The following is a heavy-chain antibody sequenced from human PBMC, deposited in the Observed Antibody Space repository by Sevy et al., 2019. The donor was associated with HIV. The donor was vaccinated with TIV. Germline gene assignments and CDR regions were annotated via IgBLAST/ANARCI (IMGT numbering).Heavy chain of an antibody. V-gene: IGHV3-15*01. CDR3: ITDPAYRGYDEEVINYYFYGMDV. D-gene: IGHD5-12*01. J-gene: IGHJ6*02. Sequence: GGSLRLSCTASGFTFSSAWMSWVRQAPGKGLEWVGRIKSEFDGGAIDYAAPVKCRFSISREDPKNTVYLQINSLKTEDTAVYYCITDPAYRGYDEEVINYYFYGMDVWGQGTTVTVSS. CDR2: IKSEFDGGAI. CDR1: GFTFSSAW.